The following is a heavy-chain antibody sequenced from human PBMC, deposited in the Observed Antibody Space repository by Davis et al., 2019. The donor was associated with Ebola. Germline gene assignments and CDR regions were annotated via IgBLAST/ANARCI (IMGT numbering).Heavy chain of an antibody. V-gene: IGHV1-18*04. CDR2: INPHNGNT. D-gene: IGHD6-6*01. CDR1: GYTFTNYG. Sequence: AASVKVSCKTSGYTFTNYGITWVRQAPGQGLDWMGWINPHNGNTNYAQNVQGRVTMTTDTSTSTAYMEVGSLRSDDTAVYYCARPSSIAALYGMDVWGKGTTVTVSS. CDR3: ARPSSIAALYGMDV. J-gene: IGHJ6*04.